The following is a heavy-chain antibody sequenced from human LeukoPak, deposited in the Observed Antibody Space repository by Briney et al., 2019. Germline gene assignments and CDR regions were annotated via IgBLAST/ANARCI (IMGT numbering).Heavy chain of an antibody. CDR1: GFTFSSYA. J-gene: IGHJ4*02. D-gene: IGHD3-22*01. V-gene: IGHV3-7*04. Sequence: PGGSLRLSCAASGFTFSSYAMSWARQAPGKGLEWVANIKQDASEEYYEDSVEGRFTVSRDNAKNSLYLQMNSLRAEDTAVYYCARDRSDYYDDSGYRPLEYWGQGTLVTVSS. CDR3: ARDRSDYYDDSGYRPLEY. CDR2: IKQDASEE.